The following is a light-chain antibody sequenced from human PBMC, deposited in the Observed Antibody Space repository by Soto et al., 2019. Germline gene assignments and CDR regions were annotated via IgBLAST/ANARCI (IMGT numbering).Light chain of an antibody. V-gene: IGKV1-39*01. CDR1: QYIGDF. CDR3: QESFFTLGT. CDR2: GAS. Sequence: DIQITQSPSSLSSSVVDRVTITCRASQYIGDFLNWYQQTPGKAPKLLIFGASNLHIGVPSRFSGSGSGTEFTLTTNNLQREDFATYYCQESFFTLGTFGRGTKVDIK. J-gene: IGKJ1*01.